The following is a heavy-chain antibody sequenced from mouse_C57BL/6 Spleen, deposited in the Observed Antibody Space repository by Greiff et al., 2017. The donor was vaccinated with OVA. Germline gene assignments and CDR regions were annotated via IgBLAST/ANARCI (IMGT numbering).Heavy chain of an antibody. J-gene: IGHJ4*01. V-gene: IGHV2-9*01. D-gene: IGHD1-1*01. CDR1: GFSLTSYG. CDR3: AKQGGDYYGSSYDYAMDY. CDR2: IWGGGST. Sequence: VQGVESGPGLVAPSQSLSITCTVSGFSLTSYGVDWVRQPPGKGLEWLGVIWGGGSTNYNSALMSRLSISQDNSKSQVFLKKNSLHTDDTAMYYCAKQGGDYYGSSYDYAMDYWGQGTSVTVSS.